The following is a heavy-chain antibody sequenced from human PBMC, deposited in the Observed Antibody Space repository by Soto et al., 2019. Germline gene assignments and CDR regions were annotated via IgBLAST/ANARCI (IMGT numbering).Heavy chain of an antibody. J-gene: IGHJ6*03. D-gene: IGHD6-13*01. Sequence: SETLSLTCTVSGGSISSYYWSWIRQPPGKGLEWIGYIYYSGSTNYNPSLKSRVTISVDTSKNQFSLKLSSVTAADTAVYYCARSTSSSQVYYYYYYMDVWGKGTTVTVSS. CDR2: IYYSGST. CDR1: GGSISSYY. CDR3: ARSTSSSQVYYYYYYMDV. V-gene: IGHV4-59*08.